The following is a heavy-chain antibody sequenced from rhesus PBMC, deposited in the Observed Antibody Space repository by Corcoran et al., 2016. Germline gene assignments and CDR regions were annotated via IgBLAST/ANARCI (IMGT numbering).Heavy chain of an antibody. CDR3: ARDTDYNIWTGYYTS. V-gene: IGHV4-173*01. CDR2: ISGSGGST. J-gene: IGHJ4*01. Sequence: QLQLQESGPGLVKPSETLSLTCAVSGGSISSNYWSWIRPPPGTGLEWIGRISGSGGSTDYNPSLKSRVTISTDTSKNQFSLKLSSVTAADTAVYYCARDTDYNIWTGYYTSWGQGVLVTVSS. D-gene: IGHD3-3*01. CDR1: GGSISSNY.